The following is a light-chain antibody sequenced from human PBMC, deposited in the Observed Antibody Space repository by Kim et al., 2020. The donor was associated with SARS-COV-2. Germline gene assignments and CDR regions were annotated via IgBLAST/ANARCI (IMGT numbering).Light chain of an antibody. V-gene: IGKV1-39*01. CDR2: GAF. CDR3: QQSYAIPRT. Sequence: DIQLTQSPSSLSGYERGSITISCRASESISNHLNWYQQKPGKAPKILIYGAFSLHSGVPSRFSGSGSGTNFTLTIDSLQPEDCAAYYCQQSYAIPRTFGGGTKVDIK. J-gene: IGKJ4*01. CDR1: ESISNH.